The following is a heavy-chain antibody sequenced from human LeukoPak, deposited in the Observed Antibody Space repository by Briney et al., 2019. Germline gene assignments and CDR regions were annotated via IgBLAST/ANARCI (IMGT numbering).Heavy chain of an antibody. Sequence: SETLSLTCAVYGGSFSDYYWNWIRQPPGKGLEWIGEINHSGSTNYNPSLKSRVTMSVDTFKNQFSLTLRSVTAADTAVYYCARVQDFETRGYYLGYWGHGTLVTVSS. D-gene: IGHD3-22*01. CDR1: GGSFSDYY. CDR3: ARVQDFETRGYYLGY. J-gene: IGHJ4*01. V-gene: IGHV4-34*01. CDR2: INHSGST.